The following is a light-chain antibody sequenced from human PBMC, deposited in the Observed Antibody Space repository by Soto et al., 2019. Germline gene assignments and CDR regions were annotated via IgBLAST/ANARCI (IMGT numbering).Light chain of an antibody. V-gene: IGLV2-14*01. CDR3: SSYTSSNTGV. CDR2: EVS. Sequence: QSALTQPASVSGSPGQSITISCTGTSSDVGGYNYVSWYQQHPGKAPKLMIYEVSNRPSGVSNLFSASKSGNTASLTISGLQAADEADYYCSSYTSSNTGVFGTGTKVTVL. J-gene: IGLJ1*01. CDR1: SSDVGGYNY.